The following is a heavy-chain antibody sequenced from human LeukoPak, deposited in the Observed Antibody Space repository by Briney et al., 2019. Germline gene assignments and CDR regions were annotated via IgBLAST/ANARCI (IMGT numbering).Heavy chain of an antibody. D-gene: IGHD5-18*01. CDR3: ARLRTAMGVFDP. V-gene: IGHV4-59*01. Sequence: PSATLSLTCTVSGGSISSYCWSWTRQPPGKGLEWTGYIYYSGSTNYNPSLKSRVTISVDTSKNQFSLKLSSVTAADAAVYYCARLRTAMGVFDPWGQGTLVTVSS. J-gene: IGHJ5*02. CDR1: GGSISSYC. CDR2: IYYSGST.